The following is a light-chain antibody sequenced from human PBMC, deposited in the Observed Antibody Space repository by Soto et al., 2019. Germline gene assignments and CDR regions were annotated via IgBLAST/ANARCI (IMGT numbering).Light chain of an antibody. CDR3: QQYNNWPYT. CDR2: GAS. CDR1: QSVSSN. V-gene: IGKV3-15*01. J-gene: IGKJ2*01. Sequence: EILMTQSPATLAVSPGERAALSCRASQSVSSNFAWYQQKPRQAPRLLIYGASSRATGTTARFSGSGSGTEFTLTISRLQSEDFAVYYCQQYNNWPYTFGLGTKLEMK.